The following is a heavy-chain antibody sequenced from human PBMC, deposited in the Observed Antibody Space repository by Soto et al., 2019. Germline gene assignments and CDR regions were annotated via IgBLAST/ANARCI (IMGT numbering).Heavy chain of an antibody. V-gene: IGHV1-8*01. CDR3: ARSGRYYDYVWGSYRYSWFDP. Sequence: QVQLVQSGAEVKKPGASVKVSCKASGYTFTSYDINWVRQATGQGLEWMGWMNPNSGNTGYAQKFQGRVTSTRNTSISPAYMELSSLRSEDTAVYYCARSGRYYDYVWGSYRYSWFDPWGQGTLVTVSS. CDR2: MNPNSGNT. D-gene: IGHD3-16*02. J-gene: IGHJ5*02. CDR1: GYTFTSYD.